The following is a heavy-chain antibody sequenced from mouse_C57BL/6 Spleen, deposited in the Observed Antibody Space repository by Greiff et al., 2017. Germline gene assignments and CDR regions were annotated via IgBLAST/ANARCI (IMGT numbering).Heavy chain of an antibody. D-gene: IGHD1-1*01. CDR2: IYPRDGST. J-gene: IGHJ4*01. CDR3: ARGFYYYGSSYAMDY. CDR1: GYTFTDHT. Sequence: VQLQQSDAELVKPGASVKISCKVSGYTFTDHTIHWMKQRPEQGLEWIGYIYPRDGSTKYNEKFKGKATLTADKSSSTAYMQLNSLTSEDSAVYFCARGFYYYGSSYAMDYWGQGTSVTVSS. V-gene: IGHV1-78*01.